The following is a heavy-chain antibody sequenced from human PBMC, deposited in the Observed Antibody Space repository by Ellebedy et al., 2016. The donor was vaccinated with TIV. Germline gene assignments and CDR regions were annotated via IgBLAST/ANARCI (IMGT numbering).Heavy chain of an antibody. J-gene: IGHJ3*02. Sequence: GESLKISCQTSGYSFTNHWIGWVRQMPGKGLEWMGIIDPGDSDTRYRPSFQGQVTFSVDKSISTVYLQWSSLKASDTAMYYCARHGSYGDYEGAFDIWGQGTMVTVSS. D-gene: IGHD4-17*01. CDR2: IDPGDSDT. V-gene: IGHV5-51*01. CDR1: GYSFTNHW. CDR3: ARHGSYGDYEGAFDI.